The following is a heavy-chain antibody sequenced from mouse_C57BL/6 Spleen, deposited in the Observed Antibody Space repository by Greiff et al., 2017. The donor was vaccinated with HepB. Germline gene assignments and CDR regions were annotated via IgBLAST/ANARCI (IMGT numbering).Heavy chain of an antibody. D-gene: IGHD4-1*02. CDR3: ARLQLGRGYFDY. V-gene: IGHV1-54*01. J-gene: IGHJ2*01. Sequence: VQLQQSGAELVRPGTSVKVSCKASGYAFTNYLIEWVKQRPGQGLEWIGVINPGSGGTNYNEKFKGKATLTADKSSSTAYMQLSSLTSEDSAVYFCARLQLGRGYFDYWGQGTTLTVSS. CDR1: GYAFTNYL. CDR2: INPGSGGT.